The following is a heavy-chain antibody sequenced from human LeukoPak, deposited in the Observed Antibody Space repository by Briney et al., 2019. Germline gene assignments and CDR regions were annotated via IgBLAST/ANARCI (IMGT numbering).Heavy chain of an antibody. D-gene: IGHD2-8*01. V-gene: IGHV3-66*01. CDR3: TRDSGGDTNGYPSR. CDR1: AFSVTSNY. J-gene: IGHJ4*02. CDR2: FYKDGST. Sequence: QPGGSLRLSCATSAFSVTSNYMSWVRQAPGKGLEWVSVFYKDGSTYHADSVKGRFTISRDNAKNTVNPHMNTLRVEDTGLYYCTRDSGGDTNGYPSRWGQGTLVTVSS.